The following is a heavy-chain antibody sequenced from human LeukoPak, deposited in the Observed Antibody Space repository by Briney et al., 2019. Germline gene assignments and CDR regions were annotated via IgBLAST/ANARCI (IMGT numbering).Heavy chain of an antibody. CDR3: ARDLRGKGDAFDI. Sequence: GGSLRLSCAASGFTFSWYWMSWVRQAPGKGLEWVANIKQEGSEKYYVDSVKGRFTISRDNAKNSLSLQMNSPRAEDTAVYYCARDLRGKGDAFDIWGQGTMVTVSS. CDR2: IKQEGSEK. CDR1: GFTFSWYW. J-gene: IGHJ3*02. V-gene: IGHV3-7*04.